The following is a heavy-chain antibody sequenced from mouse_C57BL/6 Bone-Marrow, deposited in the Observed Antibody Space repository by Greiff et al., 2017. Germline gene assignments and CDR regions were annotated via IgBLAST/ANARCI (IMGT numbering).Heavy chain of an antibody. J-gene: IGHJ4*01. CDR3: ARDGSRGYYAMDY. Sequence: EVQLVESGGGLVKPGGSLKLSCAASGFTFSSYAMSWVRQTPEKRLEWVATISDGGSYTYYPDNVKGRFTISRDNAKNNLYLQMSHLKSEDTAMYYCARDGSRGYYAMDYWGQGTSVTVSS. V-gene: IGHV5-4*01. CDR2: ISDGGSYT. CDR1: GFTFSSYA. D-gene: IGHD1-1*01.